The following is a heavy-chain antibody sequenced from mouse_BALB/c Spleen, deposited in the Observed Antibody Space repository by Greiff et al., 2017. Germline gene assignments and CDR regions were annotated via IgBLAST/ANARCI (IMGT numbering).Heavy chain of an antibody. CDR1: GYTFTSYY. V-gene: IGHV1S81*02. D-gene: IGHD1-1*01. J-gene: IGHJ4*01. Sequence: QVQLQQSGPELVKPGASVKLSCKASGYTFTSYYMYWVKQRPGQGLEWIGEINPSNGGTNFNEKFKSKATLTVDKSSSTAYMQLSSLTSEDSAVYYCTREGYYGSSYFYAMDYWGQGTSVTVSS. CDR2: INPSNGGT. CDR3: TREGYYGSSYFYAMDY.